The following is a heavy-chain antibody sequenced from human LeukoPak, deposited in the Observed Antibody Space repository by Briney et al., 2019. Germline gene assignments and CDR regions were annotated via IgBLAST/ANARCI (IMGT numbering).Heavy chain of an antibody. CDR2: IYYSGST. J-gene: IGHJ4*02. CDR3: ARHLDGITMIVK. V-gene: IGHV4-39*07. CDR1: GGSISRSSYY. D-gene: IGHD3-22*01. Sequence: SETLSLTSTVSGGSISRSSYYWGWIRQPPGKGLEWIGSIYYSGSTNYNPSLKSRVTISVDTSKNQFSLKLSSVTAADTAVYYCARHLDGITMIVKWGQGTLVTVPS.